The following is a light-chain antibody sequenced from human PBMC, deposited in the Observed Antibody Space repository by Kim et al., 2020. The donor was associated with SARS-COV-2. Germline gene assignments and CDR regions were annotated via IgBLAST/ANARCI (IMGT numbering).Light chain of an antibody. CDR2: GAS. CDR1: QSVSSSY. J-gene: IGKJ2*01. V-gene: IGKV3-20*01. Sequence: EIVLTQSPGTLSLSPGERATLSCRASQSVSSSYLAWHQQKPGQAPRLLIYGASSRATGIPVRFSGSGSGTDFTLTISRLEPEDFAVYYCQQYGSSPRTFGQGTKLEI. CDR3: QQYGSSPRT.